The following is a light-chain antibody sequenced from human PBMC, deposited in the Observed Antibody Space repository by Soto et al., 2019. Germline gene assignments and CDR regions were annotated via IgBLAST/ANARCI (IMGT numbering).Light chain of an antibody. CDR1: SSNIGNYY. V-gene: IGLV1-47*01. CDR2: KNN. J-gene: IGLJ2*01. CDR3: AAWDGSLSAVV. Sequence: QSVLTQPPSASGTPGQSVTISCSGSSSNIGNYYVYWYQQLPGTPPTLLIYKNNQRPSGVPDRFSGSKSGTSASLAISGLRSEDEADYYCAAWDGSLSAVVFGGGTKLTVL.